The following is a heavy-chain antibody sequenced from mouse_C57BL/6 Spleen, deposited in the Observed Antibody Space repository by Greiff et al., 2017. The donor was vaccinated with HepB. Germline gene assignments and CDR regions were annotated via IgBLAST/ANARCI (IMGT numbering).Heavy chain of an antibody. Sequence: QVQLQQPGAELVKPGASVKLSCKASGYTFTSYWMQWVKQRPGQGLEWIGEIGPSDSYTNYNQKFKGKATLTVDTSSSTAYMQLSSLTSEDSAVYYCARNPLYYGSSPYYFDYWGQGTTLTVSS. CDR2: IGPSDSYT. CDR3: ARNPLYYGSSPYYFDY. CDR1: GYTFTSYW. J-gene: IGHJ2*01. D-gene: IGHD1-1*01. V-gene: IGHV1-50*01.